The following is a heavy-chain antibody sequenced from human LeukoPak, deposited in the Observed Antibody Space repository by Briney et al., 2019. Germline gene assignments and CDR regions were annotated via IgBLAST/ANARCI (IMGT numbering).Heavy chain of an antibody. V-gene: IGHV1-46*01. D-gene: IGHD4-17*01. CDR1: GYTFTSYY. CDR2: IIPSGVST. CDR3: ARDRYGDYGWFDP. Sequence: ASAKVSCKAYGYTFTSYYMHWVRQAPGQGLEWMGIIIPSGVSTNYAPKFQGRVTINMDTSTNTLYMELSSLRSEDTAVYYCARDRYGDYGWFDPWGQGTLVTVSS. J-gene: IGHJ5*02.